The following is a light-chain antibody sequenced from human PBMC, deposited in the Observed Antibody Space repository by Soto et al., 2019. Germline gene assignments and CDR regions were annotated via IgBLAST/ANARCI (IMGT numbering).Light chain of an antibody. Sequence: EIVLTQSPGTLSLSPGERATLSCRASQSVSSSYLAWYQQKPCQAPRLLIYGASSRATGIPDRFSGSGSGTDFTLTISRLETEAFAVYYCQQYGSSPPELTFGGGNKVEIK. CDR1: QSVSSSY. CDR2: GAS. V-gene: IGKV3-20*01. J-gene: IGKJ4*01. CDR3: QQYGSSPPELT.